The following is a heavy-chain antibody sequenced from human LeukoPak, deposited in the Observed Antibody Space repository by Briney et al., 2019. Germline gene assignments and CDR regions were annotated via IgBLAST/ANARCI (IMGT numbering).Heavy chain of an antibody. V-gene: IGHV1-2*06. CDR2: INPNIGGT. Sequence: ASVKVSCKASGYSFTGYYIHWVRQAPGQGLEWMGRINPNIGGTNYAQKFQGRVTMTRDTSISTAYMDLSRVNSDDTAVYYCARDPQGSSTSWYFDYWGQGTLVTVSS. J-gene: IGHJ4*02. CDR3: ARDPQGSSTSWYFDY. D-gene: IGHD2-2*01. CDR1: GYSFTGYY.